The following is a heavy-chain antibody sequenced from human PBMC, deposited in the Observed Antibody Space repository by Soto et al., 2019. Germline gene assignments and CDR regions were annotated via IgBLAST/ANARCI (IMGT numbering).Heavy chain of an antibody. CDR1: GGSISSYY. V-gene: IGHV4-59*01. D-gene: IGHD6-6*01. J-gene: IGHJ5*02. CDR3: ARGKIAALINWFDP. CDR2: IYYSGST. Sequence: PSETLSLTCTVSGGSISSYYWSWIRQPPGKGLEWIGYIYYSGSTNYNPSLKSRVTISVDTSKNQFSLKLSSVTAADTAVYYCARGKIAALINWFDPWGQGTLVTVSS.